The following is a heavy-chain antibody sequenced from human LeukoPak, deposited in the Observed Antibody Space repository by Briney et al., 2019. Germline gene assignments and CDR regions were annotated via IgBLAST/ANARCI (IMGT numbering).Heavy chain of an antibody. V-gene: IGHV3-48*01. J-gene: IGHJ4*02. CDR2: IGSDSSII. CDR3: AKGRRDGGFDD. CDR1: GFTFSSYS. Sequence: GGSLRLSCAASGFTFSSYSMNWVRQAPGKGLEWVSYIGSDSSIIHYADSVKGRFTISRDNAKNSLYLQMNSLRAEDTALYYCAKGRRDGGFDDWGQGTLVTVSS. D-gene: IGHD3-10*01.